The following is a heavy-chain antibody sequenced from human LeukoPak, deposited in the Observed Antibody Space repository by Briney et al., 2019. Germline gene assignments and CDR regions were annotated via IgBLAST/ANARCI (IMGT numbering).Heavy chain of an antibody. CDR3: ARHYYDSSGYYLWGYFDY. D-gene: IGHD3-22*01. Sequence: SETLSLTCTVSGGSISSYYWSWIRQPPGKGLEWIGYIYYSGSTNYNPSLKSRVTISVDTSKNQFSLKLSSVTAADTAVYYCARHYYDSSGYYLWGYFDYWGQGTLVTVSS. CDR1: GGSISSYY. J-gene: IGHJ4*02. CDR2: IYYSGST. V-gene: IGHV4-59*08.